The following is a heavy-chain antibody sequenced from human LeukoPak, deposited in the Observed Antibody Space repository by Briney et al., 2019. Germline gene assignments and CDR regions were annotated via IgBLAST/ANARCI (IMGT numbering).Heavy chain of an antibody. CDR3: ARHPVVVAATPYYFDY. CDR2: IYYSGST. J-gene: IGHJ4*02. V-gene: IGHV4-59*08. Sequence: SETLSLTCTVSGGSISSYYWSWIRQPPGKGLEWIGYIYYSGSTNYNPSLKSRVTISVDTSKNQFSLKLSSVTAADTAVYYCARHPVVVAATPYYFDYWGQGTLVTVSS. CDR1: GGSISSYY. D-gene: IGHD2-15*01.